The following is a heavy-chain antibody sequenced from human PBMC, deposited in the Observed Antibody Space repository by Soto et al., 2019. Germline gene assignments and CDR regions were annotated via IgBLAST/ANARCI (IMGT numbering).Heavy chain of an antibody. D-gene: IGHD1-26*01. CDR2: IHHSGST. Sequence: QVQLQESGPRLVKPSETLSLTCAVSGGSISISNWWSWFRQTPGKGLEWIGQIHHSGSTNYSPSLTSRVTISVDKSKNQFSLKMNSVTAADTAVYYCARGGYYFYMDVWGKGTTVTVSS. CDR1: GGSISISNW. CDR3: ARGGYYFYMDV. J-gene: IGHJ6*03. V-gene: IGHV4-4*02.